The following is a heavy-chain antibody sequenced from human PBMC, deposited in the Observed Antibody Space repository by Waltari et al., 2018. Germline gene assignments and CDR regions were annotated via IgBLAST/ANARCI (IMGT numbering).Heavy chain of an antibody. D-gene: IGHD3-22*01. J-gene: IGHJ4*02. Sequence: QVQLVQSGAEVKKPGASVKVSCKASGGTFSSYAITGGRQAPGQGLEWMGGIIPIFGTANYAQKFQGRVTITADKSTSTAYMELSSLRSEDTAVYYCVRDSSGYNPDYWGQGTLVTVSS. CDR1: GGTFSSYA. V-gene: IGHV1-69*14. CDR3: VRDSSGYNPDY. CDR2: IIPIFGTA.